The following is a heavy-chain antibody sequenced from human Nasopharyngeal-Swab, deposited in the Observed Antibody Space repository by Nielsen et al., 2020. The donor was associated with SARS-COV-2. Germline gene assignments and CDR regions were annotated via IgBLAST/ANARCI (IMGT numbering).Heavy chain of an antibody. D-gene: IGHD3-9*01. J-gene: IGHJ4*02. CDR3: AKGKTGYYLQHFDY. V-gene: IGHV3-23*03. CDR2: IYSGGSST. Sequence: GESLKISCAASGFTFSSYAMSWVRQAPGKGLEWVSVIYSGGSSTYYADSVKGRFTISRDNSKNTLYLQMNSLRAEDTAVYYCAKGKTGYYLQHFDYWGQGTLVTASS. CDR1: GFTFSSYA.